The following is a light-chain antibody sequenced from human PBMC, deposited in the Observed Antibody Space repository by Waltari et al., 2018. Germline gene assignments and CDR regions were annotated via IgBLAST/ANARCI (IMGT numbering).Light chain of an antibody. CDR3: QQYYSTPYT. CDR1: QSFLYSTNNKNY. V-gene: IGKV4-1*01. J-gene: IGKJ2*01. Sequence: DIVMTQSPDSLAVSPGERATINCKSSQSFLYSTNNKNYLAWYQQKPGQPPKLLIYWASTRESGVPDRFSGSGSGTDFTLTISSLQAEDVAVYYCQQYYSTPYTFGQGTKLEIK. CDR2: WAS.